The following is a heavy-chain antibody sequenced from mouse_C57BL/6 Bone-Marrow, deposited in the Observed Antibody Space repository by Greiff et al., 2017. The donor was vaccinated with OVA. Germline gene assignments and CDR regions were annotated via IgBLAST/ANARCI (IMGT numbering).Heavy chain of an antibody. J-gene: IGHJ2*01. CDR1: GYAFTNYL. CDR2: INPGSGGT. Sequence: VKLQQSGAELVRPGTSVKVSCKASGYAFTNYLIEWVKQRPGQGLEWIGVINPGSGGTNYNEKFKGKATLTADKSSSTAYMQLSSLTSEDSAVYFCASHYYGSSYDYFDYWGQGTTLTVSS. D-gene: IGHD1-1*01. CDR3: ASHYYGSSYDYFDY. V-gene: IGHV1-54*01.